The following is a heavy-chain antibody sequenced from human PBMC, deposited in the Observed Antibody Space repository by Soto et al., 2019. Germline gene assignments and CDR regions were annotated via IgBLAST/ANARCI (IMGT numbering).Heavy chain of an antibody. Sequence: EVQLVESGGGLVKPGGSLRLSCAASGFTFSNAWMSWVRQAPGKGLEWVGRIKSKTDGGTTDYAAPVKGRFTISRDDSKNTRYLQMNSLKTEDTAVYYCTVVVVAATPRAYYYYYMDVWGKGTTVTVSS. CDR3: TVVVVAATPRAYYYYYMDV. V-gene: IGHV3-15*01. D-gene: IGHD2-15*01. CDR2: IKSKTDGGTT. CDR1: GFTFSNAW. J-gene: IGHJ6*03.